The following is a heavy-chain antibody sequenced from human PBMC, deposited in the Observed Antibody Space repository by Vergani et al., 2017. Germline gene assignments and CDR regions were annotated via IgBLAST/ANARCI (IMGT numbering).Heavy chain of an antibody. J-gene: IGHJ6*02. D-gene: IGHD1-26*01. CDR2: ISSSSSYI. CDR3: ARDAVGDRAYYYYGMDV. V-gene: IGHV3-21*01. CDR1: GFTFSSYS. Sequence: EVQLVESGGGLVKPGGSLRLSCAASGFTFSSYSMNWVRQAPGKGLEWVSSISSSSSYIYYADSVKGRFTISRDNAKNSLYLQMNSLRAEDTAVYYCARDAVGDRAYYYYGMDVWGQGTTVTVSS.